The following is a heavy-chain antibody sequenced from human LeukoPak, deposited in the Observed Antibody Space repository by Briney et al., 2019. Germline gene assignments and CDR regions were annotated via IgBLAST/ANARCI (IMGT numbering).Heavy chain of an antibody. J-gene: IGHJ6*02. V-gene: IGHV4-59*01. Sequence: SETLSLTCTISGDFIRSYNCTWIRQPPGKGLEWIGDLYYTGNTIYNPSLKSRVTISIDTSKNQFSLKLSSVTAADTAVYYCARVSRGYYYGMDVWGQGTTVTVSS. CDR3: ARVSRGYYYGMDV. CDR1: GDFIRSYN. CDR2: LYYTGNT.